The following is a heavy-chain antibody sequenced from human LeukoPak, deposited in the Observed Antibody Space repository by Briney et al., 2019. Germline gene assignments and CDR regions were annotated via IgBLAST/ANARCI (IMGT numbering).Heavy chain of an antibody. CDR2: IRYDGSNK. J-gene: IGHJ4*02. Sequence: GGSLSFSCAAPGLTFSGIGMTWAGKVQGKGLEWVAFIRYDGSNKYYADSVKGRFTISRDNSKNTLYLQMNSLRTEDTAVYYCATVAQYSGSYSEGGNLDYWGQGTLVTVSS. CDR3: ATVAQYSGSYSEGGNLDY. CDR1: GLTFSGIG. V-gene: IGHV3-30*02. D-gene: IGHD1-26*01.